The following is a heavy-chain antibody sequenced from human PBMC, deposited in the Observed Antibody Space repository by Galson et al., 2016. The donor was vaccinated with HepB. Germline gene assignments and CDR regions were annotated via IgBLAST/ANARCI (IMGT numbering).Heavy chain of an antibody. CDR2: ISYDGSNK. V-gene: IGHV3-30-3*01. J-gene: IGHJ4*02. Sequence: SLRLSCAASGFTFSNYALHWVRQAPGTGLERVAVISYDGSNKFYADSVKGRFTLSRDNSKNTLSLQMNSLRSEDTGVYYCAREREFAGSYCFDYWGQGTLVTVSS. CDR1: GFTFSNYA. CDR3: AREREFAGSYCFDY.